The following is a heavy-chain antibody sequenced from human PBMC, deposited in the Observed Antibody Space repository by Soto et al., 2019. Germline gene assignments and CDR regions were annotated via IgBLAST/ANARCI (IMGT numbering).Heavy chain of an antibody. J-gene: IGHJ4*02. CDR3: ARSSRSYFDF. Sequence: LSLTCTVSGGSISKSGYFWSWIRQHPGKGLEWIGYIYDSGSTYYNPSLKSRVSLSVDTSKNQFSLNLTSVTAADTAMYYCARSSRSYFDFWGQGTLVTVSS. CDR1: GGSISKSGYF. V-gene: IGHV4-31*03. CDR2: IYDSGST.